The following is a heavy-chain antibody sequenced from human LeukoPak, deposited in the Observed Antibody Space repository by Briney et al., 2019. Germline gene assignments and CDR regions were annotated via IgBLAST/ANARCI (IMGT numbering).Heavy chain of an antibody. Sequence: GGSLRLSCAASGFIFSSYEMNWVRQAPGKGLEWVSYISSSGSTIYYADSVKGRFTISRDNAKNSLYLQMNSLRAEDTAVYYCARDRTHWNYVAFDIRGQGTMVTVSS. V-gene: IGHV3-48*03. CDR1: GFIFSSYE. J-gene: IGHJ3*02. CDR2: ISSSGSTI. CDR3: ARDRTHWNYVAFDI. D-gene: IGHD1-7*01.